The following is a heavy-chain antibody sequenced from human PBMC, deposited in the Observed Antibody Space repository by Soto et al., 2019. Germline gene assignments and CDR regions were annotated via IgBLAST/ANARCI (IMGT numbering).Heavy chain of an antibody. CDR1: GGSISSDTYY. CDR2: IYYSGST. CDR3: ARGPGSGWYDY. J-gene: IGHJ4*02. V-gene: IGHV4-31*03. D-gene: IGHD6-19*01. Sequence: QVQLQESGPGLVKPSQTRSLTCTVSGGSISSDTYYWSWIRQHPGKGLEWIGYIYYSGSTYYNPSLKSRVTISVDTSKNQFSLKLSSVTAADTAVYYCARGPGSGWYDYWGQGTLVTVSS.